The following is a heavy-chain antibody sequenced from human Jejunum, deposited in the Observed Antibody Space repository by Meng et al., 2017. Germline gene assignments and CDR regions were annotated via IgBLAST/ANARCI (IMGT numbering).Heavy chain of an antibody. CDR2: ISRSGDPI. D-gene: IGHD1-14*01. V-gene: IGHV3-48*03. CDR3: VRNGNFAGNPDY. J-gene: IGHJ4*02. Sequence: GGSLRLSCATSGFTFSSHALDWVRQAPGKGLDWLTYISRSGDPIYYADTVKGPFTISRDSATDSLNLQMNSLRTDNTIVYYCVRNGNFAGNPDYWGQGTLVTVSS. CDR1: GFTFSSHA.